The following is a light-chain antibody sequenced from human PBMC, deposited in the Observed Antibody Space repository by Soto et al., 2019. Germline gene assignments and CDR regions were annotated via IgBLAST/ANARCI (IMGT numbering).Light chain of an antibody. J-gene: IGLJ1*01. CDR2: EVN. V-gene: IGLV2-8*01. CDR1: SSDVGGYKY. CDR3: SSYAGINNLGV. Sequence: QSALTQPPSASGSPGRSVTISCTGTSSDVGGYKYVSWYQQHPGKAPKLMIFEVNKRPSGVPDRFSGSKSGNTASLTVSGLQAEYEADYYCSSYAGINNLGVFGTGTKLTVL.